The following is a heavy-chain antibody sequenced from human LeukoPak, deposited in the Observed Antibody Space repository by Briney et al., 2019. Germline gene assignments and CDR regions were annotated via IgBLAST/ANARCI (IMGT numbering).Heavy chain of an antibody. J-gene: IGHJ6*03. Sequence: GESLKISCKGSGYSFTSYWIGWVRQMPGKGLEWMGIIYPGDSDTRYSPSFQGQVTISADKSISTAYLQWSSLKASDTAMYYCARGVPEPSSLRYYYYYYMDVWGKGTTVTVSS. V-gene: IGHV5-51*01. D-gene: IGHD1-14*01. CDR2: IYPGDSDT. CDR3: ARGVPEPSSLRYYYYYYMDV. CDR1: GYSFTSYW.